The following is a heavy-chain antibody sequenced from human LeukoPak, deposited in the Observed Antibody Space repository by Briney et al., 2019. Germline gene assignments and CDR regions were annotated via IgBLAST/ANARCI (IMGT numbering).Heavy chain of an antibody. J-gene: IGHJ4*02. D-gene: IGHD6-13*01. Sequence: GGSLRLSCAASGFTFSSYAMSWVRQAPGKGLEWVSAISGSGGSTYYADSVKGRFTISRDNSKNTLYLQMNSLRAEDTAVYYCAKDRGSSSWYDPFDYWGQGTLVTVSS. V-gene: IGHV3-23*01. CDR3: AKDRGSSSWYDPFDY. CDR2: ISGSGGST. CDR1: GFTFSSYA.